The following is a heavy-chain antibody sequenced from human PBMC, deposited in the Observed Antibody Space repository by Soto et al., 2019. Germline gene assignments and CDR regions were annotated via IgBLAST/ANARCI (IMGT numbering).Heavy chain of an antibody. V-gene: IGHV4-31*03. CDR2: IYYSGST. J-gene: IGHJ4*02. Sequence: PSETLSLTCTVSGGSISSGGYYWSWIRQHPWKGLEWIGYIYYSGSTYYNPSLKSRVTISVDTSKNQFSLKLSSVTAADTAVYYCARMGGSSGWYPRACFDYWGQGXLVT. CDR3: ARMGGSSGWYPRACFDY. CDR1: GGSISSGGYY. D-gene: IGHD6-19*01.